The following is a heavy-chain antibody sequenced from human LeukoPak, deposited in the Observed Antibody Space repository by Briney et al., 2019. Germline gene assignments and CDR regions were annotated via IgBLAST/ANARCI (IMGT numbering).Heavy chain of an antibody. Sequence: WETLSLTCAVSDDSFSSHYWTWIRQPPGKGLEWSGYISYIGSTNYNPSLKSRVTISIDTSKNQFSLKLSSVTAADTAVYYCARDLVTVTKGFDIWGQGTMASVSS. CDR2: ISYIGST. V-gene: IGHV4-59*11. D-gene: IGHD4-17*01. CDR3: ARDLVTVTKGFDI. CDR1: DDSFSSHY. J-gene: IGHJ3*02.